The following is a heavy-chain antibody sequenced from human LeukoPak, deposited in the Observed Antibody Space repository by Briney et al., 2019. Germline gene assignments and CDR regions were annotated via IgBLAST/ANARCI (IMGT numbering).Heavy chain of an antibody. D-gene: IGHD2-15*01. V-gene: IGHV5-51*01. CDR1: GYSFTSYW. J-gene: IGHJ6*04. CDR3: ARHMAGYCSGGSCAHWDV. CDR2: IYPGDSDT. Sequence: GESLKISCKGSGYSFTSYWIGWVRQMPGKGLEWMGIIYPGDSDTRYSPSFQGQVTISADKSISTAYLQWSSLKASDSAMYYCARHMAGYCSGGSCAHWDVWGKGTTVTISS.